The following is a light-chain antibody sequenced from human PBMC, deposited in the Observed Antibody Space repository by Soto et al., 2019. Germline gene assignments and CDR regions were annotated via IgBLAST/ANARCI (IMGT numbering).Light chain of an antibody. CDR3: SSYTGSNTLDV. CDR2: DVT. Sequence: QSVLTQPASVSGSPGQSITISCTGTSSDVGGYNYVSWYQQHPGKAPKLMIYDVTNRPSGVSNRFSGSKSGNTASLTISGLQAEDEADYYCSSYTGSNTLDVFGTGTKVTVL. J-gene: IGLJ1*01. CDR1: SSDVGGYNY. V-gene: IGLV2-14*03.